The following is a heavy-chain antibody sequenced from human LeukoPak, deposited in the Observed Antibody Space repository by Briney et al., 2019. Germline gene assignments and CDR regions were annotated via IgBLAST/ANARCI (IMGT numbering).Heavy chain of an antibody. CDR3: ARGGDWFDY. CDR2: IYTSGST. CDR1: GGSISSGSYY. J-gene: IGHJ4*02. V-gene: IGHV4-61*02. Sequence: PSQTLSLTCTVSGGSISSGSYYWSWIRQPAAKGLEWIGRIYTSGSTSYNPSLKSRVTISVDTSKNQFSLKLSSVTAADTAVYYCARGGDWFDYWGQGTLVTVSS. D-gene: IGHD3-9*01.